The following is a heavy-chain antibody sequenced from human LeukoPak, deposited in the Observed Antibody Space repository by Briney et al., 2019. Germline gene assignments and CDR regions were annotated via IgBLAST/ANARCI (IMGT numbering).Heavy chain of an antibody. J-gene: IGHJ4*02. CDR3: AREKIAMVTNTIFDY. Sequence: GGSLRLSCAASGFTFSSYAMSWVRQAPGKGLEWVSAISGSGGSTYYADSVKGRFTISRDNAKNSLYLQMNSLRTEDTAVYYCAREKIAMVTNTIFDYWGQGTLVTVSS. D-gene: IGHD3-22*01. CDR1: GFTFSSYA. V-gene: IGHV3-23*01. CDR2: ISGSGGST.